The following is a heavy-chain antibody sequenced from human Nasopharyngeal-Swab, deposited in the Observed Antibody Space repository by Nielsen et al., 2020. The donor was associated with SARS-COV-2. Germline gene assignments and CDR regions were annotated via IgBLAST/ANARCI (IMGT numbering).Heavy chain of an antibody. V-gene: IGHV3-21*01. D-gene: IGHD5-12*01. CDR1: GFTFSSYS. Sequence: GESLKISCAASGFTFSSYSMNWVRQAPGKGLEWVSSISSSSSYIYYADSVKRRFTISRDNAKNSLYLQMNSLRAEDTAVYYCAGGSGYDTFDYWGQGTLVTVSS. CDR2: ISSSSSYI. J-gene: IGHJ4*02. CDR3: AGGSGYDTFDY.